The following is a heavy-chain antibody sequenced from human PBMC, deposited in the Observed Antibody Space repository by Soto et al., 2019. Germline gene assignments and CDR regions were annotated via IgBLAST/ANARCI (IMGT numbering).Heavy chain of an antibody. CDR3: ARQRYCSGGSCYTHFDY. Sequence: QVQLVQSGAEVKKPGASVKVSCKASGYTFTGYYMHWVRQAPGQGLEWMGWINPNSGGTNYAQKVQGWVTMTRDTSISTAYMELSRLRSDDTAVYYCARQRYCSGGSCYTHFDYWGQGTLVTVSS. CDR1: GYTFTGYY. D-gene: IGHD2-15*01. CDR2: INPNSGGT. V-gene: IGHV1-2*04. J-gene: IGHJ4*02.